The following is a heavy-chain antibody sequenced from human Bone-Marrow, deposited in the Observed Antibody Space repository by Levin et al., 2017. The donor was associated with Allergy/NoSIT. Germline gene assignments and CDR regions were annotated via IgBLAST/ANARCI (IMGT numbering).Heavy chain of an antibody. Sequence: ISCQASGYTFTDAYVHWLRPAPGQGLEWMGLINANSGDTQFVQKFQGRVTVTRDTSTTTADMELRGLTSDDTAMYYCARVLTGYEGGYFDSWGQGTLVTVSS. CDR2: INANSGDT. V-gene: IGHV1-2*02. CDR1: GYTFTDAY. D-gene: IGHD3-9*01. J-gene: IGHJ4*02. CDR3: ARVLTGYEGGYFDS.